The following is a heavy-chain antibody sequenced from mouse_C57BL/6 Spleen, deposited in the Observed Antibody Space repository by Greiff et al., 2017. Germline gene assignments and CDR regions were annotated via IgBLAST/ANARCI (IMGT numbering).Heavy chain of an antibody. J-gene: IGHJ3*01. Sequence: VQLQQSGAELARPGASVKMSCKASGYTFTSYTMHWVKQRPGQGLEWIGYINPSSGYTKYNQKFKDKATLTADKSSSTAYMQLSSLTSEDAAVYYCARTYGYDGWFAYWGQGTLVTVSA. CDR1: GYTFTSYT. V-gene: IGHV1-4*01. CDR3: ARTYGYDGWFAY. CDR2: INPSSGYT. D-gene: IGHD2-2*01.